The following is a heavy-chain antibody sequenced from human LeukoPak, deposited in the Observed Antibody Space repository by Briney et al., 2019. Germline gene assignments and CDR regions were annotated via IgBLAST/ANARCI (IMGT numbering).Heavy chain of an antibody. Sequence: GGSLRLSCAASGFTFSSYPMNWVRQAPGRGLEWVSSISSSSSHIIYADSAKGRFTISRDNAKNSLFLQMNTLRAEDTAVYYCARAPDYGDSSEVPCYWGRGTLVTVSS. CDR1: GFTFSSYP. CDR3: ARAPDYGDSSEVPCY. D-gene: IGHD4-23*01. CDR2: ISSSSSHI. V-gene: IGHV3-21*01. J-gene: IGHJ4*02.